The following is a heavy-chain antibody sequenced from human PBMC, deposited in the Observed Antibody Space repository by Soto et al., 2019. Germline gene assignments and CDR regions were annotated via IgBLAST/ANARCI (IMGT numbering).Heavy chain of an antibody. V-gene: IGHV3-30*18. CDR1: GFTFSSYG. J-gene: IGHJ6*02. CDR3: AKPKRSYYYGMDV. CDR2: ISYDGSNK. Sequence: GGSLRLSCAASGFTFSSYGMHWVRQAPGKGLEWVAVISYDGSNKYYADSVKGRFTISRDNSKNTLYLQMNSLRAEDTAVYYCAKPKRSYYYGMDVWGQGTTVTVSS.